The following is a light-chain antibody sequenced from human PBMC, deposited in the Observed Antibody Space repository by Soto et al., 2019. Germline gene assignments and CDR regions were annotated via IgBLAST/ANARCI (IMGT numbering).Light chain of an antibody. CDR2: STS. CDR1: HSVYSTF. CDR3: QQYSPSPSYT. Sequence: EIVLTQSPGTLSLSPGERATLSCRASHSVYSTFFAWYQQKPGLPPRLLIYSTSNRASGVPDRFSGSGSGTDFTLTISRVEPEDSAMYYCQQYSPSPSYTFGQGTKLAIK. J-gene: IGKJ2*01. V-gene: IGKV3-20*01.